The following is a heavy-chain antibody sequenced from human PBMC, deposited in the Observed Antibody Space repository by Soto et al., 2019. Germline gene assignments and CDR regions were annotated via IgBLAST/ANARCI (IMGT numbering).Heavy chain of an antibody. D-gene: IGHD2-15*01. V-gene: IGHV1-69*02. CDR3: ASTAGYCSGGSCPFYYYYMDV. CDR2: IIPILGIA. CDR1: GGTFSSYT. Sequence: QVQLVQSGAEVKKPGSSVKVSCKASGGTFSSYTISWVQQAPGQGLEWMGRIIPILGIANYAQKFQGRVTITADKSTSTAYMELSSLRSEDTAVYYCASTAGYCSGGSCPFYYYYMDVWGKGTTVTVSS. J-gene: IGHJ6*03.